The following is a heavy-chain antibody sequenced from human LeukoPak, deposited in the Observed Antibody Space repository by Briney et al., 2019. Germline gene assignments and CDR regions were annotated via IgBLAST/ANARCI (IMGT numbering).Heavy chain of an antibody. V-gene: IGHV4-4*07. CDR2: IYTSGSP. D-gene: IGHD6-6*01. Sequence: PSQTPSLTCTVSVGSISSYYWSCVPRPAGTGLEWSGRIYTSGSPNYIPSLKSRVTMSVDTSKNKFSLKLSSVTAADTAVYYCARSEQLAPRYSYYYMDVWGKGTTVTVSS. CDR1: VGSISSYY. J-gene: IGHJ6*03. CDR3: ARSEQLAPRYSYYYMDV.